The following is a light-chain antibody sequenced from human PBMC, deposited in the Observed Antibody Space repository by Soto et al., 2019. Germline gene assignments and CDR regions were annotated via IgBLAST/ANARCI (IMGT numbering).Light chain of an antibody. J-gene: IGLJ3*02. CDR2: EVN. CDR3: SSCTSSDTWV. CDR1: SSDVGIYNR. Sequence: QSVLTQPPSVSGSPGQSITISCTGSSSDVGIYNRVSWYQHFPGTPPKLMIYEVNNRPSGVPDRFSGSKSGNTASLTISGLQAEDEADYYCSSCTSSDTWVFGGGTKLTVL. V-gene: IGLV2-18*02.